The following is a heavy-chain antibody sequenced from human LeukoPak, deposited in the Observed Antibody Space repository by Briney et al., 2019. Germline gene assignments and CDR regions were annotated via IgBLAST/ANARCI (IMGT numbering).Heavy chain of an antibody. V-gene: IGHV3-21*01. CDR2: ISSSSSYI. J-gene: IGHJ4*02. Sequence: PGGSLRLSCAASGYTFSSYSMNWVRQAPGKGLEWVSSISSSSSYIYYADSVKGRFTISRDNAKNSLYLQMNSLRAEDTAVYYCARVKEQLVLGGSDYWGQGTLVTVSS. CDR3: ARVKEQLVLGGSDY. D-gene: IGHD6-6*01. CDR1: GYTFSSYS.